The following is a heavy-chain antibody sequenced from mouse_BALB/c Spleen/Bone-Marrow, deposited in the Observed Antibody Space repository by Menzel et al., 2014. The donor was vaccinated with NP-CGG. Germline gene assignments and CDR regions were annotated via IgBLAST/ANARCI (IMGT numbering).Heavy chain of an antibody. J-gene: IGHJ3*01. CDR3: ARSRITAAPFAY. Sequence: EVQLQQSGPEVVKPGASVKISCKTSGYTFTEYTMHWVKQSHGKSLEWIGGINPNNGGTTYNQKFKGKATLTVDKSSSTAYMELRSLTSEDPAVYYCARSRITAAPFAYWGQGTLVTVSA. CDR2: INPNNGGT. D-gene: IGHD1-2*01. V-gene: IGHV1-18*01. CDR1: GYTFTEYT.